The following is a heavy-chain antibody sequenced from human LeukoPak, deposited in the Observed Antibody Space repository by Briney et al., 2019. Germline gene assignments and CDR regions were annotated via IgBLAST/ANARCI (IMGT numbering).Heavy chain of an antibody. CDR1: GGSFSGYY. V-gene: IGHV4-34*01. CDR2: INHSGST. J-gene: IGHJ3*02. D-gene: IGHD6-19*01. Sequence: SETLSLTCAVYGGSFSGYYRSWIRQPPGKGLEWIGEINHSGSTNYNPSLKSRVTISVDTSKNQFSLKLSSVTAADTAVYYCARGHRGLIDAFDIWGQGTMVTVSS. CDR3: ARGHRGLIDAFDI.